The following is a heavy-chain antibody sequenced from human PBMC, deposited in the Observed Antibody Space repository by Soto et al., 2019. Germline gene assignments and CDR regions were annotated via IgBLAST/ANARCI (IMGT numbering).Heavy chain of an antibody. V-gene: IGHV4-34*01. Sequence: NPSETLSLTCAVYGGSFSGYYWSWIRQPPGKGLEWIGEINHSGSTNYNPSLKSRVTISVDTSKNQFSLKLSSVTAADTAVYHCARHFNNYYMDVWGKGTTVTVSS. J-gene: IGHJ6*03. D-gene: IGHD3-3*02. CDR3: ARHFNNYYMDV. CDR2: INHSGST. CDR1: GGSFSGYY.